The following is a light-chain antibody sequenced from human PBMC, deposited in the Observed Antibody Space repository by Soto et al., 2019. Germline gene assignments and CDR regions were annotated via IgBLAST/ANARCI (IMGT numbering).Light chain of an antibody. V-gene: IGKV1-17*01. Sequence: DIQVNQSPSSLSASVGDRVTIICRARQDVRHYFGWYQQKPGKAPKRLIYEISTLQSGVPSRFNGSGSGTEFTLTIDSLQPEDSATYYGLQHYYYPRTFGQGTRLEIK. CDR1: QDVRHY. J-gene: IGKJ1*01. CDR3: LQHYYYPRT. CDR2: EIS.